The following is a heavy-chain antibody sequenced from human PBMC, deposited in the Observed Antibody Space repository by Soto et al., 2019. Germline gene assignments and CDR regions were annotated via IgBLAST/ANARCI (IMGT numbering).Heavy chain of an antibody. CDR2: VRDYGSKT. V-gene: IGHV3-33*01. CDR3: ATSTATDAFDI. CDR1: GFTFSDYG. Sequence: QVQMVASGGGVVQPGKSLRLSCAASGFTFSDYGMHWVRQAPARGPEWVALVRDYGSKTYYADSVRGRFTISRDNSKNMFYLQMNSLRVEDTAIYYCATSTATDAFDIWGQGTMVTVSS. J-gene: IGHJ3*02.